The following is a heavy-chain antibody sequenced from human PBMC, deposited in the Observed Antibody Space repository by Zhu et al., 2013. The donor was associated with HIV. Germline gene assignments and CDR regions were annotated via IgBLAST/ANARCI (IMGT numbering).Heavy chain of an antibody. J-gene: IGHJ4*02. Sequence: QVQLLQSGAEVKKPGSSVKVSCKASGGTFSSYAISWVRQAPGQGLEWMGGIIPMFGTTNYAQKLQGRVTMTTDTSTSTAYMELRSLRSDDTAVYYCARDPLYPGLGITVDFDYWGQGTLVTVSS. CDR3: ARDPLYPGLGITVDFDY. V-gene: IGHV1-69*05. CDR1: GGTFSSYA. D-gene: IGHD7-27*01. CDR2: IIPMFGTT.